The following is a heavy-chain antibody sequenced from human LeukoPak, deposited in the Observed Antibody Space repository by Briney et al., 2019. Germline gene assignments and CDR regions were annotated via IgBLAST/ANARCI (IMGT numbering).Heavy chain of an antibody. V-gene: IGHV3-33*01. Sequence: GGSLRLSCAASGFTFSSYGMHWVRQAPGKGLEWVAVIWYDGSNKYYADSVKGRFTISRDNSKNTLYLQMNSLRAEDTAVYYCARDMVATSEEEQEDYWGQGTLVTVSS. D-gene: IGHD5-12*01. CDR2: IWYDGSNK. CDR3: ARDMVATSEEEQEDY. CDR1: GFTFSSYG. J-gene: IGHJ4*02.